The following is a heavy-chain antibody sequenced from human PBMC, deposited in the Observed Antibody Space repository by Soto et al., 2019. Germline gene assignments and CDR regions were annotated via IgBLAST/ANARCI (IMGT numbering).Heavy chain of an antibody. CDR2: IYYGGSI. CDR1: GGSLSSMSYY. V-gene: IGHV4-39*01. CDR3: ARRIVATETFDY. Sequence: SETLSLTCTVSGGSLSSMSYYWGWVRQPPGKGLEWIASIYYGGSIFYGPPLNSRATISIDTSKNKFSPTVTSVTAADTAVYYCARRIVATETFDYWGQGTLVTVSS. J-gene: IGHJ4*02. D-gene: IGHD5-12*01.